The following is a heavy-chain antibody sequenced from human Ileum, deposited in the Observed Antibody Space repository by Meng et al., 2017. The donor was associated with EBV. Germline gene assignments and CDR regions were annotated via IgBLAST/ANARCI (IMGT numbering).Heavy chain of an antibody. Sequence: QVHRQGAGPGLVKPSETLSLTCAVSGASISRSDWWSWVRQPPGKGLEWIGETSHSGSTNYSPSLKSRVTISLDKSKNQLSLKLNSVTAADTAVYYCASSDYYRSDYWGQGTLVTVSS. V-gene: IGHV4-4*02. CDR1: GASISRSDW. CDR3: ASSDYYRSDY. J-gene: IGHJ4*02. CDR2: TSHSGST. D-gene: IGHD3-22*01.